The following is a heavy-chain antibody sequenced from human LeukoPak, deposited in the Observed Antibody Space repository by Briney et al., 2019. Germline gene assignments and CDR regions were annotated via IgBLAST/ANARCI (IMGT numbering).Heavy chain of an antibody. D-gene: IGHD3-10*01. CDR1: GYTFTNYA. CDR2: INAVNGNT. Sequence: ASVKVSCKASGYTFTNYAMHWVRRAPGQRLEWMGWINAVNGNTKYSQEFQGRVTISRDTSASTAYMELRSLRSEDMAVYYCARAVPRGYAFDIWGQGTMVTVSS. V-gene: IGHV1-3*03. CDR3: ARAVPRGYAFDI. J-gene: IGHJ3*02.